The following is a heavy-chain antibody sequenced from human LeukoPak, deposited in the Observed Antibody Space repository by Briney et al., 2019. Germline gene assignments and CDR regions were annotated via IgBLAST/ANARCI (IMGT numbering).Heavy chain of an antibody. CDR3: AKDKDYGYYMDV. CDR2: IRYDGSDK. Sequence: GGPLRLSCAASGFTFSSYGMHWVRQAPGKGLEWVAVIRYDGSDKYYADSVKGRFTISRDNSKNTLYLQMNSLRAEDTAVYYCAKDKDYGYYMDVWGKGTTVTVS. J-gene: IGHJ6*03. V-gene: IGHV3-33*06. D-gene: IGHD3-16*01. CDR1: GFTFSSYG.